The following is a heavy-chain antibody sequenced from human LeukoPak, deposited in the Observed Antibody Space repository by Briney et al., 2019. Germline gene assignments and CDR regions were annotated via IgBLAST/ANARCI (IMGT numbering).Heavy chain of an antibody. CDR2: ISSSGGTI. Sequence: GGSLRPSCAASAFTFSDYYMSWIRQAPGKGLEWVSYISSSGGTIYYADSVKGRFTISRDNAKNSLYLQMNSLRAEDTAVYYCARSPNYCGGDCFEHWGQGTLVTVSS. CDR1: AFTFSDYY. J-gene: IGHJ4*02. CDR3: ARSPNYCGGDCFEH. D-gene: IGHD2-21*01. V-gene: IGHV3-11*01.